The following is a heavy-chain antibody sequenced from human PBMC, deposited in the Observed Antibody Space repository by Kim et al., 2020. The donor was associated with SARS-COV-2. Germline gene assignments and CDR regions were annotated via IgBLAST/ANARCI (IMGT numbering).Heavy chain of an antibody. Sequence: SETLSLTCAVYGGSFSGYYWSWIRQPPGKGLEWIGEINHSGSTNYNPSLKSRVTISVDTSKNQFSLKLSSVTAADTAVYYCARGSGYSLYYFDYWGQGTLVTVSS. CDR3: ARGSGYSLYYFDY. D-gene: IGHD5-18*01. CDR1: GGSFSGYY. J-gene: IGHJ4*02. CDR2: INHSGST. V-gene: IGHV4-34*01.